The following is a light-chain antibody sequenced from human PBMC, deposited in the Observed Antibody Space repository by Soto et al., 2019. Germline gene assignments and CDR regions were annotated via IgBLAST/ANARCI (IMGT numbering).Light chain of an antibody. Sequence: QSALTQPASVSGSPGQSVTISCTGTSSDVGDYNYVSWYQQHPGKAPKLMIYDVTNRPSGVSNRFSGSKSGNTASLTISGLQADDEADYYCCSYTSSNTLGVFGTGTKLTVL. CDR2: DVT. CDR3: CSYTSSNTLGV. CDR1: SSDVGDYNY. V-gene: IGLV2-14*01. J-gene: IGLJ1*01.